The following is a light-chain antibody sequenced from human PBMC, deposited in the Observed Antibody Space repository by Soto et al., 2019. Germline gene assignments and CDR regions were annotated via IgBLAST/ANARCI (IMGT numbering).Light chain of an antibody. CDR1: QTISSW. CDR2: KTS. Sequence: DIQMTQSPSTLSGSVGDRVTITCRASQTISSWLAWYQQKPGKAPKILIYKTSSLESGVPSRFSGSGSGTEFTLTISSLQPEDFATYYCQQFNSLFGQGTRLEIK. CDR3: QQFNSL. J-gene: IGKJ5*01. V-gene: IGKV1-5*03.